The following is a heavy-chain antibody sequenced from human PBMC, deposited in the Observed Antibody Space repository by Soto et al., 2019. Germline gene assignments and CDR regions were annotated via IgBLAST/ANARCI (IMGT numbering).Heavy chain of an antibody. D-gene: IGHD5-18*01. V-gene: IGHV3-30*03. CDR1: GLTFSNYG. CDR2: ISYDGSNE. J-gene: IGHJ4*02. Sequence: GGSLRLSCAASGLTFSNYGMHWVRQAPGKGLEWVAHISYDGSNEHYVDSVKGRFTISRDNSKNSLYLQMNSLRAEDTAVYYCARDSGYSYGPPDYWGQGTLVTVSS. CDR3: ARDSGYSYGPPDY.